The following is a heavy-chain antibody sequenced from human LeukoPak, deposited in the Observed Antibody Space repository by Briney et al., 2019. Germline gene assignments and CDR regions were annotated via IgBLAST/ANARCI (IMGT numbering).Heavy chain of an antibody. CDR3: AKGGSSWDSFDY. V-gene: IGHV3-9*01. D-gene: IGHD6-13*01. CDR2: ISWNSGSI. CDR1: GFTFDDYA. Sequence: GGSLRLSCAASGFTFDDYAMHWVRQAPGKGLEWVSGISWNSGSIGYADSVKGRFTISRDNVKNSLYLQMNSLRAEDTALYYCAKGGSSWDSFDYWGQGTLVTVSS. J-gene: IGHJ4*02.